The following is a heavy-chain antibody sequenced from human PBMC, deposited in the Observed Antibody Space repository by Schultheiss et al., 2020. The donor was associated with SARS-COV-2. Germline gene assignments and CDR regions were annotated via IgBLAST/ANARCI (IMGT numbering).Heavy chain of an antibody. CDR1: GGSFSGYY. D-gene: IGHD6-13*01. CDR2: IYYSGST. CDR3: AIPSGIYSSSSSFDP. V-gene: IGHV4-39*01. Sequence: SETLSLTCAVYGGSFSGYYWGWIRQPPGKGLEWIGSIYYSGSTYYNPSLKSRVTISVDTSKNQFSLKLSSVTAADTAVYYCAIPSGIYSSSSSFDPWGQGTLVTVSS. J-gene: IGHJ5*02.